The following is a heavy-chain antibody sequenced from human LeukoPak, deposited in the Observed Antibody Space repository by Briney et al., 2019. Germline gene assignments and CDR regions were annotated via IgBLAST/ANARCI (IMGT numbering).Heavy chain of an antibody. V-gene: IGHV1-2*06. Sequence: ASVKVSCKASGYTFTGYYMHWVRQAPGQGLEWMGRINPNSGGTNYAQKFQGRVTMTRDTSISTAYMELSRLRSDDTAVYYCARARWGSGSYQPIFDYWGHGTLVTVSS. CDR2: INPNSGGT. CDR3: ARARWGSGSYQPIFDY. D-gene: IGHD1-26*01. CDR1: GYTFTGYY. J-gene: IGHJ4*01.